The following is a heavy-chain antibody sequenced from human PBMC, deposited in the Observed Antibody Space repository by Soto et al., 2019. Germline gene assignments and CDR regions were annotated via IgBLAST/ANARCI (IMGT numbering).Heavy chain of an antibody. CDR3: AKDLNYDMFQDHANY. CDR2: ISGSGGST. D-gene: IGHD3-22*01. V-gene: IGHV3-23*01. CDR1: GFTFSSYA. Sequence: GSLRLSCAASGFTFSSYAMSWVRQAPGKGLEWVSAISGSGGSTYYADSVKGRFTISRDNSKNTLYLQMNSLRAEDTAVYYCAKDLNYDMFQDHANYWGQGTLVTVSS. J-gene: IGHJ4*02.